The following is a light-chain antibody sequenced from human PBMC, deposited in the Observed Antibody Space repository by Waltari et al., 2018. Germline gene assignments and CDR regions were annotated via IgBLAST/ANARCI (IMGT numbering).Light chain of an antibody. CDR2: KIS. CDR1: QSLVPSDGNTY. J-gene: IGKJ3*01. V-gene: IGKV2-24*01. CDR3: MQATQFPFT. Sequence: DIVMPQPPLSSPVTLGQPASLSRRSRQSLVPSDGNTYLSWLQQRPGQPPRLLIDKISNRCSGVPDRFSGSGAGTDFTLKISRVEAEDVGVYYCMQATQFPFTFGPGTKVDIK.